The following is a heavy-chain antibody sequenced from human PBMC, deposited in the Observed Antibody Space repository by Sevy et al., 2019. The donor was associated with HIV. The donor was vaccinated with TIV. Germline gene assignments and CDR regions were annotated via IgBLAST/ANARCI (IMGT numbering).Heavy chain of an antibody. J-gene: IGHJ6*02. CDR1: GFIFKSYG. D-gene: IGHD4-17*01. CDR3: VKGPHPAVTTSYALDV. CDR2: IRNDGSTK. Sequence: GGSLRLSRAASGFIFKSYGMHWVRQAPGKGLEWVTFIRNDGSTKYYADSVRGRFTASRDNSKNTLYLQMNSLRPEDTAVYYCVKGPHPAVTTSYALDVWGQGTTVTVSS. V-gene: IGHV3-30*02.